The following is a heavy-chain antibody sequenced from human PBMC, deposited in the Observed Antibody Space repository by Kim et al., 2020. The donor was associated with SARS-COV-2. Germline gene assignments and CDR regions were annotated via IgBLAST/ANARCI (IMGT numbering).Heavy chain of an antibody. CDR3: ASARGSYGGYLYY. J-gene: IGHJ4*02. Sequence: GGSLRLSCAASGFTFSSYAIHWVRQAPGKGLEWVAVISYDGSNKYYADSVQGRFTISRDNSKNTMYLQMNSLRAGDTAVYHCASARGSYGGYLYYWGQGT. D-gene: IGHD1-26*01. CDR1: GFTFSSYA. V-gene: IGHV3-30*04. CDR2: ISYDGSNK.